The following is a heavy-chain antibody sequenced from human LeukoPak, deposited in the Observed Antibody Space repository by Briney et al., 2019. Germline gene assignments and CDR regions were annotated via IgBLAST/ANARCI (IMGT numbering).Heavy chain of an antibody. CDR3: ARDPENSGSYWIAFDY. Sequence: ASVKVSCKASGYTFTGYYMHWVRQAPGQGLEWMGWINPNSGGTNYAQKFQGRVTMTRDTSISTAYMELSRLRSDDTAVYYCARDPENSGSYWIAFDYWGQGTLVTVSS. D-gene: IGHD1-26*01. CDR2: INPNSGGT. CDR1: GYTFTGYY. V-gene: IGHV1-2*02. J-gene: IGHJ4*02.